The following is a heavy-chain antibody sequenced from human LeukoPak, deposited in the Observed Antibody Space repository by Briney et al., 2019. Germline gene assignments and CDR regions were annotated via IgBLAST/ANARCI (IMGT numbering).Heavy chain of an antibody. CDR1: GFTFSSYE. J-gene: IGHJ3*02. Sequence: GGSLRLSCAASGFTFSSYEMNWVRQAPGKGLEWVSYISSSGSTIYYADSVKGRFTISRDNAKNSLYLQMNSLRAEDTAVYYCARDLRDIVVVVAAPYSDDAFDIWGQGTMVTVSS. V-gene: IGHV3-48*03. D-gene: IGHD2-15*01. CDR3: ARDLRDIVVVVAAPYSDDAFDI. CDR2: ISSSGSTI.